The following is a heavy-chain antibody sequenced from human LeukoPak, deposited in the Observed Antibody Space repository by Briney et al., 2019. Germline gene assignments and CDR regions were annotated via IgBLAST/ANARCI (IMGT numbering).Heavy chain of an antibody. CDR2: IYYSGST. CDR3: ASKMGSPYYFDY. Sequence: SETLSLTCTVSGGFISSSSYYWGWIRQPPGKGLEWIGSIYYSGSTYYNPSLKSRVTISVDTSKNQFSLKLSSVTAADTAVYYCASKMGSPYYFDYWGQGTLVTVSS. J-gene: IGHJ4*02. V-gene: IGHV4-39*07. D-gene: IGHD2-8*01. CDR1: GGFISSSSYY.